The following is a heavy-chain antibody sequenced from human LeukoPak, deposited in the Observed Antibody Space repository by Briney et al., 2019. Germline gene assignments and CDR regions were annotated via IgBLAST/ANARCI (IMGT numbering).Heavy chain of an antibody. J-gene: IGHJ5*02. CDR3: ARGYCSGGSCDWFDP. Sequence: KASETLSLTCTVSGGSISSYYWSWIRQPPGKGLEWIGYIYYSGSTNYNPSLKSRVTISVDTSKNQFSLKLSSVTAADTAVYYCARGYCSGGSCDWFDPWGQGTLVTVSS. CDR2: IYYSGST. V-gene: IGHV4-59*01. D-gene: IGHD2-15*01. CDR1: GGSISSYY.